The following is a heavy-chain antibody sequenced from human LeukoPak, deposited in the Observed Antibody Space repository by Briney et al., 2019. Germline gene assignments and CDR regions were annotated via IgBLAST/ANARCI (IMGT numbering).Heavy chain of an antibody. V-gene: IGHV3-9*01. Sequence: SGRSLRLSCAASGFSFGGYALHWVRQAPGEGLEWVASISWNSGDIVHADSVKGRFTISRDNAKNSLYLQMDSLRTEDTALYYCVKSGGYATAIRYFDLWGRGTLVTVSS. CDR3: VKSGGYATAIRYFDL. J-gene: IGHJ2*01. CDR2: ISWNSGDI. CDR1: GFSFGGYA. D-gene: IGHD2-21*02.